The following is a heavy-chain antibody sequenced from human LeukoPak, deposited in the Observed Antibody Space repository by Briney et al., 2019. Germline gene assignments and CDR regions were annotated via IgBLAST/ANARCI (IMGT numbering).Heavy chain of an antibody. V-gene: IGHV4-34*01. Sequence: SETLSLTCAVYGGSFSGYYWSWIRQPPGKGLEWIGEINHSGSTNYNPSLKSRVTISVDTSKNQFSLKLSSVTAADTAVYYCASRVGARPYNWFDPWGQGTLVTVSS. CDR1: GGSFSGYY. J-gene: IGHJ5*02. CDR2: INHSGST. D-gene: IGHD1-26*01. CDR3: ASRVGARPYNWFDP.